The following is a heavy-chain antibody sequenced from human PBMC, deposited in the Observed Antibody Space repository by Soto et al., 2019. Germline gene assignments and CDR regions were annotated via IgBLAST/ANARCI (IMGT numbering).Heavy chain of an antibody. Sequence: GGSLRLSCAASGFTFSSYGMHWVRQAPGKGLEWVAVISYDGSNKYYADSVKGRFTISRDNSKNTLYLQMNSLRAEDTAVYYCAKDRYGDYVLYFQHWGQGTLVTVSS. CDR2: ISYDGSNK. D-gene: IGHD4-17*01. CDR1: GFTFSSYG. J-gene: IGHJ1*01. CDR3: AKDRYGDYVLYFQH. V-gene: IGHV3-30*18.